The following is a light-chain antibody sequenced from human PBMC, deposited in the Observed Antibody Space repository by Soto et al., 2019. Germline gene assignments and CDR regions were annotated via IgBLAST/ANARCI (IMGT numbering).Light chain of an antibody. Sequence: QSGLIQPASVSGSPGQSITISCAGSSSDVGGFKYVSWYQQHPGKAPKLILYEFTNRPSGVSNRFSGSKSGNAASLTISGLQAEDEADYYCNSCTTSGTLYVFGTGTKLTVL. CDR2: EFT. V-gene: IGLV2-14*01. J-gene: IGLJ1*01. CDR3: NSCTTSGTLYV. CDR1: SSDVGGFKY.